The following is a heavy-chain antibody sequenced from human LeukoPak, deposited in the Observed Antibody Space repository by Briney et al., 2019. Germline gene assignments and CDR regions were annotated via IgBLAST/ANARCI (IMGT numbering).Heavy chain of an antibody. J-gene: IGHJ5*02. D-gene: IGHD2-2*01. Sequence: GGSLTLSCAASGFTFSGSAMHWVRQASGKGVEWVGRIRSKANSYATAYAASVKGSFTISRDDSKNTAYLQMNSLKTEDTAVYYCTRHLYCSSTSCYGDWFDPWGQGTLVTVSS. V-gene: IGHV3-73*01. CDR2: IRSKANSYAT. CDR3: TRHLYCSSTSCYGDWFDP. CDR1: GFTFSGSA.